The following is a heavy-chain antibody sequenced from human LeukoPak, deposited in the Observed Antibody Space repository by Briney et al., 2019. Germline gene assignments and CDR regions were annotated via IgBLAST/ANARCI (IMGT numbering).Heavy chain of an antibody. D-gene: IGHD3-3*01. J-gene: IGHJ4*02. CDR1: GGSISSGGYS. CDR2: IYYSGST. Sequence: SETLSLTCTVSGGSISSGGYSWSWIRQHPGKGLEWIGYIYYSGSTYYNPSLKSRVTISVDTSKNQFSLKLSSVTAADTAVYYCAVIFGVVISYWGQGTLVTVSS. V-gene: IGHV4-31*03. CDR3: AVIFGVVISY.